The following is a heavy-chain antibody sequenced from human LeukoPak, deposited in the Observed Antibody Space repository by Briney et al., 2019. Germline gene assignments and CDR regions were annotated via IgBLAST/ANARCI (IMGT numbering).Heavy chain of an antibody. V-gene: IGHV3-74*01. D-gene: IGHD3-10*01. CDR2: VNTDGSAT. Sequence: QPGGSLRLSCAASGFTFNSYWMSWVRHPPGKGLVWVSRVNTDGSATSYADSVKGRFTISRDNAKNTLYLQMNSLRAEDTAVYYCTRDSYKSPDYWGQGTLVTVSS. CDR3: TRDSYKSPDY. CDR1: GFTFNSYW. J-gene: IGHJ4*02.